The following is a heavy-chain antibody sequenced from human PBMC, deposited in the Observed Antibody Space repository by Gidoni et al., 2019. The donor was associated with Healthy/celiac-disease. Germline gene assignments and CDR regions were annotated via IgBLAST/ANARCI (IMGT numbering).Heavy chain of an antibody. Sequence: QVQLQESGPGLVKPSQTLSLTCTVSGGSISSGSYYWSWIRQPAGKGLEWIGRSYTSGSPNYNPPLKSRVTISVDTSKNQFSLKLSSVTAADTAVYYCARTLYYYDSSGYYPEYYYYYYGMDVWGQGTTVTVSS. CDR2: SYTSGSP. V-gene: IGHV4-61*02. J-gene: IGHJ6*02. D-gene: IGHD3-22*01. CDR3: ARTLYYYDSSGYYPEYYYYYYGMDV. CDR1: GGSISSGSYY.